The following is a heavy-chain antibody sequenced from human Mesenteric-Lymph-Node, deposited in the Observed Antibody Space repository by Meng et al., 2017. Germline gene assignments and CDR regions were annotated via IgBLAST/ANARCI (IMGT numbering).Heavy chain of an antibody. CDR2: IHSIAGT. D-gene: IGHD3-3*01. V-gene: IGHV3-66*02. CDR3: ANRFV. CDR1: GFTFSSYT. Sequence: ETLSLTCAASGFTFSSYTMHWVRQAPGKGLEWVSMIHSIAGTFFAESVKGRFTISRDNSKNTLYLHMDSLRTEDTAVYYCANRFVWGLGTLVTVSS. J-gene: IGHJ4*02.